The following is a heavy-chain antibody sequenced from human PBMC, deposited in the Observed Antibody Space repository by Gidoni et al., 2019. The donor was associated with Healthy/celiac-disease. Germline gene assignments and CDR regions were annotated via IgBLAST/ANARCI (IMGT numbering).Heavy chain of an antibody. CDR2: ISSSSCYI. Sequence: EVQRVESVGGLLKPGGSLALSCAASGSTLSGYRMIWARPAPGKGLAWVSSISSSSCYIYYADSVQGRFTISRDNAKNSLYLQMNSLRAEDTAVYYCARDRWGNQNDYGDYASGWYFDLWGRGTLVTVSS. V-gene: IGHV3-21*01. J-gene: IGHJ2*01. CDR3: ARDRWGNQNDYGDYASGWYFDL. CDR1: GSTLSGYR. D-gene: IGHD4-17*01.